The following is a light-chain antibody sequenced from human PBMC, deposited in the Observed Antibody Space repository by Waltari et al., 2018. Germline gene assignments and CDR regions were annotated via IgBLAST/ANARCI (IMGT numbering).Light chain of an antibody. CDR3: QQYGGSWT. Sequence: EIVLTQSPGTLSLSPGERATLSCRASPSVSSNYLAWYQQKPGQAPRHLIYGASSRATGSPDRFSGSGSGTDFTLTISRLEPEDFAVYYCQQYGGSWTFGQGTKVEIK. CDR1: PSVSSNY. CDR2: GAS. J-gene: IGKJ1*01. V-gene: IGKV3-20*01.